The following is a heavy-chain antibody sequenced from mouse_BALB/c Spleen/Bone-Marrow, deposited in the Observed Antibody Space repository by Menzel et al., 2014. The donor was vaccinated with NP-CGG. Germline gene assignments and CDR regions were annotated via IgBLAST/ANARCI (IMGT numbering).Heavy chain of an antibody. V-gene: IGHV5-6-3*01. CDR3: ARDDVWYAFGY. CDR1: GFTFSSYG. CDR2: INSNGGST. Sequence: EVQLQESGRGLVQPSGSLKLSCAASGFTFSSYGMSWVRQTPDKRLELVATINSNGGSTYYPDSVKGRFTISRDNAKNTLYLQMSSLKSKDTAMYYCARDDVWYAFGYLGQGTSATVSS. J-gene: IGHJ4*01.